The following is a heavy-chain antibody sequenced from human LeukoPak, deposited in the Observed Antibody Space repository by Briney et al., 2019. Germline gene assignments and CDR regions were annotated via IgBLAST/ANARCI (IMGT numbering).Heavy chain of an antibody. Sequence: PGGSLRLSCAASGFTFSSYNMNWVRQAPGKGLEWVSYISSSISTIYYAASVKGRFTISRDNAKNSLYLQMHSLRAEDTAVYYCARDNGYCSGGSCAPVPFDYWGQGTLVTVSS. V-gene: IGHV3-48*01. D-gene: IGHD2-15*01. CDR2: ISSSISTI. CDR1: GFTFSSYN. CDR3: ARDNGYCSGGSCAPVPFDY. J-gene: IGHJ4*02.